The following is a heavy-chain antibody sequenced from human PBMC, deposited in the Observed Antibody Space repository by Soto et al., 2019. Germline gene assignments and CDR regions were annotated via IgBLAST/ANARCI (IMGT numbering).Heavy chain of an antibody. CDR2: IYYSGST. CDR1: GGSISSGGYY. J-gene: IGHJ6*02. Sequence: SETLSLTCTVSGGSISSGGYYWSWIRQHPGKGLEWIGYIYYSGSTYYNPSLKSRVTISVDTSKNQFSLKLSSLTAADTAVYCCARDASYYYDSSGYYGGMDVWGQGTTVTVSS. V-gene: IGHV4-31*03. CDR3: ARDASYYYDSSGYYGGMDV. D-gene: IGHD3-22*01.